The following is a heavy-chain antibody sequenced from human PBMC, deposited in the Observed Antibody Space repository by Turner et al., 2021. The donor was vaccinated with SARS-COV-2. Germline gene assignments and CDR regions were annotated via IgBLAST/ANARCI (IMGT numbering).Heavy chain of an antibody. D-gene: IGHD3-3*01. Sequence: EVQLVESGGGLVKPGGSLRPCCAASGFTFSNAWMSWVRQATGKGLEWVGRIKSKTEGGTTDCAAPVKGRFTISRDDSKNTLYLQMNSLKTEDTAVYYCTTDIGPITIFGVATRYGMDVWGQGTTVTVSS. J-gene: IGHJ6*02. V-gene: IGHV3-15*01. CDR3: TTDIGPITIFGVATRYGMDV. CDR1: GFTFSNAW. CDR2: IKSKTEGGTT.